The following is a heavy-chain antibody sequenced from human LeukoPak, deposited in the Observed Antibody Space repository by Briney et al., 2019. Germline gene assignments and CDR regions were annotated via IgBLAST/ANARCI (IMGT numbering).Heavy chain of an antibody. D-gene: IGHD6-13*01. CDR2: INHSGST. V-gene: IGHV4-34*01. CDR1: GGSFSGYY. Sequence: SETLSLTCAVYGGSFSGYYWSWIRQPPGKGLEWIGEINHSGSTNYNPSLKSRVTISVDTSKNQFSLKLSSVTAADTAVYYCARGGRGSSWYVARNPPGQHNWFDPWGQGTLVTVSS. CDR3: ARGGRGSSWYVARNPPGQHNWFDP. J-gene: IGHJ5*02.